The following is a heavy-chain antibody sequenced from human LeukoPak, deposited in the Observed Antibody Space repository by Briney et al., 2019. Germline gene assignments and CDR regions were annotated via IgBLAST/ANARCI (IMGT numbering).Heavy chain of an antibody. CDR1: GLTLSNYG. CDR2: ISGSGGST. J-gene: IGHJ4*02. CDR3: AKRGVVIRVILVGFHKEAYYFDS. V-gene: IGHV3-23*01. Sequence: GGSLRLSCAVSGLTLSNYGMSWVRQAPGKGLEWVAGISGSGGSTNYAASVKGRFTISRDNPKNTLYLQMSSLRAEDTAVYFCAKRGVVIRVILVGFHKEAYYFDSWGQGALVTVSS. D-gene: IGHD3-22*01.